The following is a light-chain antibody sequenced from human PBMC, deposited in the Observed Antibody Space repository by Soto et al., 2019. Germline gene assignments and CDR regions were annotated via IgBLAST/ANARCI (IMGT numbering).Light chain of an antibody. CDR3: QQALNWPRT. J-gene: IGKJ1*01. CDR2: GTS. V-gene: IGKV3-15*01. Sequence: EIVMTQSPATLSVSPGESATLSCRASQSVSIHLAWFQHKPGQVPRLLIFGTSNRVPGIPARFSGSGSGTDFTLTISGLQAEDSSVNYCQQALNWPRTFGQGTKVEIK. CDR1: QSVSIH.